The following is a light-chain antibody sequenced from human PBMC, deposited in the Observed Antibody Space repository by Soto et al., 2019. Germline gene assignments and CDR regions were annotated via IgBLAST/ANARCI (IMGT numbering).Light chain of an antibody. Sequence: EIVLAQSPGTLSLSPGERATLSCRASQSVTSNYIAWYQQKPGQAPRLLIYGASSRATGIPDRFSGSGSGTDFTLTISRLEPEDFAVYYCQQYNNWPPFTFGQGTRLEIK. CDR3: QQYNNWPPFT. CDR1: QSVTSNY. V-gene: IGKV3-20*01. J-gene: IGKJ5*01. CDR2: GAS.